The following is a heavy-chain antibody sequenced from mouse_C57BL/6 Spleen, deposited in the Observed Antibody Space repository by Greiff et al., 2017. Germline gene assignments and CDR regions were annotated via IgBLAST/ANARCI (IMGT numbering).Heavy chain of an antibody. Sequence: QVQLQQPGAELVKPGASVKLSCKASGYTFTSYWMQWVKQRPGQGLEWIGEIDPSDSYTNYNQKFKGKATLTVDTSSSTAYMQLSSLTSEDSAVYYCARAGYYGSSYGAYWGQGTLVTVSA. J-gene: IGHJ3*01. CDR1: GYTFTSYW. CDR3: ARAGYYGSSYGAY. V-gene: IGHV1-50*01. CDR2: IDPSDSYT. D-gene: IGHD1-1*01.